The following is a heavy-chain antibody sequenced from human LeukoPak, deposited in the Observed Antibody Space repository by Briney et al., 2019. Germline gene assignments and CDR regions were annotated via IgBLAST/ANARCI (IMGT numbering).Heavy chain of an antibody. CDR2: INAGNGNT. V-gene: IGHV1-3*01. CDR3: ARDREADYYYYGMDV. CDR1: GYTFTSYA. Sequence: GASVKVSCKASGYTFTSYAMHWVRQAPGQRLEWMGWINAGNGNTKYSQKFQGRVTITRDTSASTAYMELSSLRSEDTAVHYCARDREADYYYYGMDVWGKGTTVTVSS. J-gene: IGHJ6*04.